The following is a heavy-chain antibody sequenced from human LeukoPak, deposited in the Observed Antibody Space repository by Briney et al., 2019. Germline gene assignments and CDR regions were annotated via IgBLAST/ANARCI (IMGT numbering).Heavy chain of an antibody. CDR2: INVGSGAT. CDR3: ATEGGQWPHDFDY. D-gene: IGHD6-19*01. Sequence: ASVKVSCKASGYTFTGYYIHWVRQASGQGLEWMGWINVGSGATKYAQNFQGRVAMTRDSSITTAYMELSGLRSDDAAVYYCATEGGQWPHDFDYWGQGTLVTVSS. V-gene: IGHV1-2*02. CDR1: GYTFTGYY. J-gene: IGHJ4*02.